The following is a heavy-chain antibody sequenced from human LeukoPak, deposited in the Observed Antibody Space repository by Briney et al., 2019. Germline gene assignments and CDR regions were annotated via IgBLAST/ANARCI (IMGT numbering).Heavy chain of an antibody. D-gene: IGHD6-19*01. J-gene: IGHJ4*02. V-gene: IGHV4-34*01. Sequence: SETLSLTCAVYGGSFSGYYWSWIRQPPGKGLEWIGEINHSGSTNYDPSLKSRVTISVDTSKNQFSLKLSSVTAADTAVYYCARGISMYSGSPGYWGQGILVTVSS. CDR2: INHSGST. CDR1: GGSFSGYY. CDR3: ARGISMYSGSPGY.